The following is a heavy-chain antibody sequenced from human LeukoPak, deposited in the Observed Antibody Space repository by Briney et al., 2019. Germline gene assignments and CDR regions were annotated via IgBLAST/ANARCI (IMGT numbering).Heavy chain of an antibody. J-gene: IGHJ4*02. CDR1: GFTFSSYA. Sequence: GGSLRLSCAASGFTFSSYAMTCVRQAPGQGLEWVSSITESLTYIYYAHSVKGRFTISRDNAKNSLYLQMDSLRVDAMAVYYCARADSGGYYVGLDYWGPGTRVTVSS. CDR3: ARADSGGYYVGLDY. D-gene: IGHD3-22*01. V-gene: IGHV3-21*04. CDR2: ITESLTYI.